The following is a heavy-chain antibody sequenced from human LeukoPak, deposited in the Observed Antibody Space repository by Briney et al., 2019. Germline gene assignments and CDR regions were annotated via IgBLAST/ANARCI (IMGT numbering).Heavy chain of an antibody. D-gene: IGHD6-13*01. CDR3: ARTHSSSWFWGFDP. CDR1: GYTLTELS. Sequence: ASVKVSCKVSGYTLTELSMHWVRQAPGKGLEWMGGFDPEDGETIYAQKFQGRVTMTEDTSTDTAYMELSRLRSDDTAVYYCARTHSSSWFWGFDPWGQGTLVTVSS. CDR2: FDPEDGET. J-gene: IGHJ5*02. V-gene: IGHV1-24*01.